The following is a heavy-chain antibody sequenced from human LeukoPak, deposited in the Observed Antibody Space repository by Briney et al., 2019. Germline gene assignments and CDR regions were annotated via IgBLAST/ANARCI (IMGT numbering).Heavy chain of an antibody. V-gene: IGHV4-34*01. D-gene: IGHD6-13*01. CDR1: GFTFSRFS. Sequence: KPGGSLRLSCAASGFTFSRFSMNWVRQPPGKGLEWIGEINHSGSTNYNPSLKSRVTISVDTSKNQFSLKLSSVTAADTAVYYCARRKRRNGIAAAVPGNDFWGQGTLVTVSS. J-gene: IGHJ4*02. CDR3: ARRKRRNGIAAAVPGNDF. CDR2: INHSGST.